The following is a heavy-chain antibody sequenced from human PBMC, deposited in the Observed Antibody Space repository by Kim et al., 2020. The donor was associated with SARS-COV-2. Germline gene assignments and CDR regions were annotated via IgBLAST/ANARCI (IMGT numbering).Heavy chain of an antibody. CDR2: IYPVDSDT. V-gene: IGHV5-51*01. CDR3: ARRRPIVGATAGSGNWFDP. D-gene: IGHD1-26*01. J-gene: IGHJ5*02. Sequence: GKGLEWMGIIYPVDSDTRYSPSFQGQVTISADKSISTAYLQWSSLKASDTAMYYCARRRPIVGATAGSGNWFDPWGQGTLVTVSS.